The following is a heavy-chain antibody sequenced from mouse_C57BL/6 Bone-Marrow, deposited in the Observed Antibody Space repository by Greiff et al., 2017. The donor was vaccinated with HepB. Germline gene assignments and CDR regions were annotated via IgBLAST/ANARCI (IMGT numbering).Heavy chain of an antibody. CDR1: GFTFSDYG. J-gene: IGHJ1*03. Sequence: EVQGVESGGGLVKPGGSLKLSCAASGFTFSDYGMHWVRQAPEKGLEWVAYISSGSSTIYYADTVKGRFTISRDNAKNTLFLQMTSLRSEDTAMYYCARDTYDYQYFDVWGTGTTVTVSS. D-gene: IGHD2-4*01. V-gene: IGHV5-17*01. CDR2: ISSGSSTI. CDR3: ARDTYDYQYFDV.